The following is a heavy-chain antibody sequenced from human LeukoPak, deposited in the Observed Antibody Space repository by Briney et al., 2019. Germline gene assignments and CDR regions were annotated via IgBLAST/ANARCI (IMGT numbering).Heavy chain of an antibody. Sequence: PSETLSLTCTVSGGSISSYYWSWIRQPPGKGLEWIGYIYYSGSTNYNPSLKSRVTISVDMSKNQFSLKLSSVTAADTAVYYCATPAHDYGDYDLGYWGQGTLVTVSS. CDR3: ATPAHDYGDYDLGY. CDR2: IYYSGST. D-gene: IGHD4-17*01. V-gene: IGHV4-59*01. J-gene: IGHJ4*02. CDR1: GGSISSYY.